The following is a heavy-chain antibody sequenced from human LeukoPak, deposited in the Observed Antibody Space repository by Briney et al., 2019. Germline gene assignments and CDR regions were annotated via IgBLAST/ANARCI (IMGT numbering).Heavy chain of an antibody. CDR3: ARALASRTPFDY. J-gene: IGHJ4*02. D-gene: IGHD2-15*01. V-gene: IGHV3-21*01. Sequence: GGSLRLSCAASGFTFSSYSMNWVRQAPGKGLEWVSSISSSSSYIYYADSVKGRFTISRDNAKNSLHLQMNSLRAEDTAVYYCARALASRTPFDYWGQGTLVTVSS. CDR1: GFTFSSYS. CDR2: ISSSSSYI.